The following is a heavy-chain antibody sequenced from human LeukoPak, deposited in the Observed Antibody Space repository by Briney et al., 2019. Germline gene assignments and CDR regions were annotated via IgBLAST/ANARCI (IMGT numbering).Heavy chain of an antibody. J-gene: IGHJ5*02. D-gene: IGHD4-17*01. CDR2: INPNSGGT. CDR1: GYTFTGYY. Sequence: XXKAXGYTFTGYYMXWVRQAPGQGLEXMGRINPNSGGTNYAQKFQGRVTMTRDTSISTAYMELSRLRSDDTAVYYCARGTYGDPRGWFDPWGQGTLVTVSS. V-gene: IGHV1-2*06. CDR3: ARGTYGDPRGWFDP.